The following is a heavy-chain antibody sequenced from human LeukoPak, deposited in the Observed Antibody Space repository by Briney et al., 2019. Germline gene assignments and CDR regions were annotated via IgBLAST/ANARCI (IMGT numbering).Heavy chain of an antibody. CDR3: ARVLEYQLLSPYYYMDV. CDR1: GGSISSYY. D-gene: IGHD2-2*01. V-gene: IGHV4-4*07. CDR2: IYTSGST. J-gene: IGHJ6*03. Sequence: SETLSLTCTVSGGSISSYYWSWLRQPAGRGLEWIGRIYTSGSTNYNPSLKSRVTMSVDTSKNQFSLKLSSVTAADTAVYYCARVLEYQLLSPYYYMDVWGKGTTVTVSS.